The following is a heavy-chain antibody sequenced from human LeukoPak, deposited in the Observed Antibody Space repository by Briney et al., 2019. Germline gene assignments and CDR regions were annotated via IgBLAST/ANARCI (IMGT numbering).Heavy chain of an antibody. J-gene: IGHJ4*02. CDR1: GFTVSSNY. CDR3: AREGYYGSGSPPSLYFDY. Sequence: GGSLRLSCAASGFTVSSNYMSWVRQAPGKGLEWVSVIYSGGSTYYADSVKGRFTISRDNSKNTLYLQMNSLRAEDTAVYYCAREGYYGSGSPPSLYFDYWGQGTLVTVSS. V-gene: IGHV3-53*01. D-gene: IGHD3-10*01. CDR2: IYSGGST.